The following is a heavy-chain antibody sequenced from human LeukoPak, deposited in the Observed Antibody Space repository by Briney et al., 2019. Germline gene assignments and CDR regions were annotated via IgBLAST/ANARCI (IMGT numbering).Heavy chain of an antibody. CDR2: IYPGDSDT. CDR1: GYSFTSYW. J-gene: IGHJ4*02. CDR3: ARLMYYYDSSGYYSQYFDY. V-gene: IGHV5-51*01. Sequence: GESLKISCKGSGYSFTSYWIGWVRPMPGKGLEWMGIIYPGDSDTRYSPPFQGHITISAAKSISTAYLQRSSLKASDTAMYYCARLMYYYDSSGYYSQYFDYWGQGTLVTVSS. D-gene: IGHD3-22*01.